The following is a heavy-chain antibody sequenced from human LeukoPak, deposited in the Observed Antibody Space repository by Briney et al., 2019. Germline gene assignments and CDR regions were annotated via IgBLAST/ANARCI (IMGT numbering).Heavy chain of an antibody. J-gene: IGHJ4*02. D-gene: IGHD4-17*01. CDR2: ISPTTGTT. CDR1: GFTFSSYA. Sequence: GGSLRLSWAASGFTFSSYAMSWIRQAPGKGLEWPPAISPTTGTTFYEASVKGRFTISRDNSKNTLYLQMNSLRAEDTAIYYCATKTSYGDRYFDYWGQGTLVTVSS. V-gene: IGHV3-23*01. CDR3: ATKTSYGDRYFDY.